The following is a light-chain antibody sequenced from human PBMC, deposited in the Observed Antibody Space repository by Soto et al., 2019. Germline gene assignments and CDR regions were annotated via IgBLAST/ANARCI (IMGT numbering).Light chain of an antibody. CDR3: SSYAGSNNFV. Sequence: QSALTQPRSVSGSPGQSVTISCTGTGNDVGAYNYVSWYQQHPGKAPKLMIYEVSERPSGVPDRFSGSKSSNTASLTVSGLQAEDEADYYCSSYAGSNNFVFGTGTKLTVL. CDR1: GNDVGAYNY. V-gene: IGLV2-8*01. CDR2: EVS. J-gene: IGLJ1*01.